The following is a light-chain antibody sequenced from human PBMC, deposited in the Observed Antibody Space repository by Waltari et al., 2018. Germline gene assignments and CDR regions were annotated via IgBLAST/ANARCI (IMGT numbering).Light chain of an antibody. CDR2: KIN. J-gene: IGLJ2*01. CDR3: LMYMGSGIWV. Sequence: QTVVTQDPLPAVSPGGSVTLSSAFISAPNPSTSHFSCYRQPPGQAPRTLIYKINSRSAGVPDRFSGSFLGNKAALTITGAQADDESDYYCLMYMGSGIWVFGGGTKVTVL. V-gene: IGLV8-61*01. CDR1: SAPNPSTSH.